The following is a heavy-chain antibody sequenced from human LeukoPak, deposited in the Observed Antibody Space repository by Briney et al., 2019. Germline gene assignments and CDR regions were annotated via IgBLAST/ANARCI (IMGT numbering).Heavy chain of an antibody. D-gene: IGHD3-22*01. CDR3: ARESEEKSYYYDSSGYLVFDY. V-gene: IGHV1-46*01. Sequence: ASVKVSCKASGYTFTSYYMHWVRQAPGQGLEWMGIINPSGGSTSYAQKFQGRVTMTRDTSTSTVYMELRSLRSDDTAVYYCARESEEKSYYYDSSGYLVFDYWGQGTLVTVSS. CDR2: INPSGGST. J-gene: IGHJ4*02. CDR1: GYTFTSYY.